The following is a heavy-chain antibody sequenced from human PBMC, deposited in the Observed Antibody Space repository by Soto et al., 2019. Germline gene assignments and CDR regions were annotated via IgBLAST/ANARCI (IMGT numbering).Heavy chain of an antibody. D-gene: IGHD3-10*01. CDR3: ARGGRDGFDL. Sequence: QVQLQESGPGLVKPSETLSLTCSVSGGSIGTSYWNWIRQTAGTGLEWIGRIYITGSINIHPSLKSRVAMSVDTAKNQFSLKLTSATAADTAVYYCARGGRDGFDLWGQGTMVTVSS. V-gene: IGHV4-4*07. J-gene: IGHJ3*01. CDR2: IYITGSI. CDR1: GGSIGTSY.